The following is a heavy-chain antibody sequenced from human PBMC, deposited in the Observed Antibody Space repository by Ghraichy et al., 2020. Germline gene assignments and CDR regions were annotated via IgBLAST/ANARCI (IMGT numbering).Heavy chain of an antibody. V-gene: IGHV1-69*04. CDR3: ARWMDTWGRGGMDV. Sequence: SVKVSCKASGGTFSSYAISWVRQAPGQGLEWMGRIIPILGIAYYAQKFQGRVTITADKSTSTAYMELSSLRSEDTAVYYCARWMDTWGRGGMDVWGQGTTVTVSS. CDR1: GGTFSSYA. D-gene: IGHD5-18*01. CDR2: IIPILGIA. J-gene: IGHJ6*02.